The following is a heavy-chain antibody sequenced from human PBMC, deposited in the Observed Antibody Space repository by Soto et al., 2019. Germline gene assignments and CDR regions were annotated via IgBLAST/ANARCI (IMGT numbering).Heavy chain of an antibody. CDR1: GGSINDYR. CDR2: IFSSWST. Sequence: TSETLSLTCTVSGGSINDYRWSWIGQSSEKGLEEIVRIFSSWSTNYNPSPKSRLTISLDTSNNHFSLKLSSVTAMDTAVYYCVRGTMTTTAPFYWGPGTLVTVSS. D-gene: IGHD3-22*01. J-gene: IGHJ1*01. V-gene: IGHV4-4*07. CDR3: VRGTMTTTAPFY.